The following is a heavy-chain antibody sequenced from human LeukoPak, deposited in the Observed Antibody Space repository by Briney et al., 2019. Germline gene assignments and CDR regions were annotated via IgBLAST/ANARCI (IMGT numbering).Heavy chain of an antibody. CDR2: IYYSGST. CDR1: VGSISSYY. CDR3: ARARIEVAGTVWFDP. Sequence: SETLSLTYTVSVGSISSYYWSWIRQPPGKGLEWIGYIYYSGSTNYNPSLKRRGTLSLDTSKNQFSLKMRSVTAADTAVYYYARARIEVAGTVWFDPWGQGTLVTVSS. D-gene: IGHD6-19*01. J-gene: IGHJ5*02. V-gene: IGHV4-59*01.